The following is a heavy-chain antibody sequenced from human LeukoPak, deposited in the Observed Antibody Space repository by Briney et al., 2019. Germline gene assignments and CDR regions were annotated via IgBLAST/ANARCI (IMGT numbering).Heavy chain of an antibody. CDR2: ISAYNGNA. CDR1: GYTFTSYG. J-gene: IGHJ3*02. Sequence: ASVKVSCKASGYTFTSYGISWVRQAPGQGLEWMGWISAYNGNANYAQKLQGRVTMTTDTSTSTAYMELRSLRSDDTALYYCGGGPLYYDILTVYYTEGGAFDIWGKGTMLTVFS. V-gene: IGHV1-18*04. CDR3: GGGPLYYDILTVYYTEGGAFDI. D-gene: IGHD3-9*01.